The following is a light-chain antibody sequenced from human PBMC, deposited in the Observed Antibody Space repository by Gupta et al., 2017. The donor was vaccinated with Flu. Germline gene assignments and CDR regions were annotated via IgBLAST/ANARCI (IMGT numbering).Light chain of an antibody. CDR2: AAS. Sequence: PSSLSASVGDRVTITWRASQGISNSLAWFQQKPGKAPKSLIYAASNLQSGVPSRFSASGSGTDFTLSISSLQPEDFATYFCQQYNSYPLSFGGGTKVEIK. V-gene: IGKV1-16*01. CDR3: QQYNSYPLS. CDR1: QGISNS. J-gene: IGKJ4*01.